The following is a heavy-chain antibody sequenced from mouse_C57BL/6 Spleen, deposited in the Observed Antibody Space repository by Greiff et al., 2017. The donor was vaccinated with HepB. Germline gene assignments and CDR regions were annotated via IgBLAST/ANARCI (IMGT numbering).Heavy chain of an antibody. D-gene: IGHD2-13*01. Sequence: VKLQHSGAELVKPGASVKISCKASGYAFSSYWMNWVKQRPGKGLEWIGQIYPGDGDTNYNGKFKGKATLTADKSSSTAYMQLSSLTSEDSAVYFCARSDYDPYFDYWGQGTTLTVSS. J-gene: IGHJ2*01. CDR1: GYAFSSYW. CDR2: IYPGDGDT. V-gene: IGHV1-80*01. CDR3: ARSDYDPYFDY.